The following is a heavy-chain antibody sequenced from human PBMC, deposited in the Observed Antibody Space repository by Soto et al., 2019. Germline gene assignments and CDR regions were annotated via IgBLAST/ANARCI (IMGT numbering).Heavy chain of an antibody. Sequence: QLQLQESGPGLVKPSETLSLTCTVSGGSISSSSYYWGWIRQPPGKGLEWIGSIYYSGSTYYNPSLKSRVTISVDTSKNQFSLKLSSVTAADTAVYYCARQYIVATTPGGEFDYWGQGTLVTVSS. V-gene: IGHV4-39*01. CDR2: IYYSGST. CDR1: GGSISSSSYY. D-gene: IGHD5-12*01. J-gene: IGHJ4*02. CDR3: ARQYIVATTPGGEFDY.